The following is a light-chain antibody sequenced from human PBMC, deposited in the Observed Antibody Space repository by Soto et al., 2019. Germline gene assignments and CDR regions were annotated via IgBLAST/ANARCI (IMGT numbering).Light chain of an antibody. CDR2: AAT. CDR3: QQLNSYPLT. V-gene: IGKV1-9*01. Sequence: IQLTQSPSSLSASVGDRVTITCRASQDISSYLAWYQQKPGKAPKLLIYAATTLQSGVPSRFSGSGSGTDFTLTIASLQPEDCASYYCQQLNSYPLTFGGGTKVEIK. J-gene: IGKJ4*01. CDR1: QDISSY.